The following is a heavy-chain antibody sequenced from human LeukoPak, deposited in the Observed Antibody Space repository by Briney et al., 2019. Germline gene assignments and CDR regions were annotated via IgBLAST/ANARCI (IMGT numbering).Heavy chain of an antibody. CDR3: GEGGSGSYNY. CDR2: ISGSGGST. D-gene: IGHD1-26*01. Sequence: GGSLRLSCAASGFTFSSYAMSWVRQAPGKGLEWVSAISGSGGSTYYADSAKGRFTISRDNSKNTLYLQMNSLRAEDTAVYYCGEGGSGSYNYWGQGTLVTVSS. J-gene: IGHJ4*02. V-gene: IGHV3-23*01. CDR1: GFTFSSYA.